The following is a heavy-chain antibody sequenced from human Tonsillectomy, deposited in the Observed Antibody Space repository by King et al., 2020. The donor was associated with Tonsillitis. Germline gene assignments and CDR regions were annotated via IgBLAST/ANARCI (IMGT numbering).Heavy chain of an antibody. D-gene: IGHD7-27*01. Sequence: VQLVESGGGLVQPGGSLRLSCAASGFTFSSYWMSWVRQAPGKGLEWVANIKQDGSEKYDVDSVKGRFTISIDNAKNALYLQIHSLRAEDTAVYYCARVSGAALGLWGQGTLVTVSS. V-gene: IGHV3-7*03. CDR2: IKQDGSEK. J-gene: IGHJ4*02. CDR1: GFTFSSYW. CDR3: ARVSGAALGL.